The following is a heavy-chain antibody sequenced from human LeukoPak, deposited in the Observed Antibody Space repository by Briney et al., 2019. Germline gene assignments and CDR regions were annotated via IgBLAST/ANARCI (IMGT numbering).Heavy chain of an antibody. V-gene: IGHV4-59*01. CDR1: GGSISSYY. Sequence: SETLSLTCTVSGGSISSYYWSWIRQPPGKGLEWIGYIYYSGSTNYNPSLKSRVTISVDTSKNQFPLKLSSVTAADTALYFCTRGPLYYMDVWGKGTTVTVSS. CDR3: TRGPLYYMDV. CDR2: IYYSGST. J-gene: IGHJ6*03.